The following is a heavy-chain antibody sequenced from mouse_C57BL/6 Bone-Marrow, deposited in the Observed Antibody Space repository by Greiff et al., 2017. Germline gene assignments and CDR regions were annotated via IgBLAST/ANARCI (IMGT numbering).Heavy chain of an antibody. J-gene: IGHJ2*01. CDR3: ALGREGCMNYGY. D-gene: IGHD4-1*01. Sequence: VQLQQSDAELVKPGASVKISCTVSGYTFTDHTIPWMKQRPEQGLEWVGYIYPRDGSTKYNEKFKGQATMTADKSSSTAYMQLNSLTSDDSAVYVCALGREGCMNYGYWGQGTTLTVSS. CDR1: GYTFTDHT. CDR2: IYPRDGST. V-gene: IGHV1-78*01.